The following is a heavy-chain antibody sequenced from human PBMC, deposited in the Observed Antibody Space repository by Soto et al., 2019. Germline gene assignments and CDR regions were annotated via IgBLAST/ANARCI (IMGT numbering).Heavy chain of an antibody. V-gene: IGHV4-59*08. D-gene: IGHD3-9*01. Sequence: SETLSLTCTVSGGSISSYYWSWIRQPPGKGLEWFGYIYYSGSTNYNPSLKSRVTISVDTSKNQFSLKLSSVTAADTAVYYCARHRGGYDILTGYYPSNWFDPWGQGTLVTVSS. J-gene: IGHJ5*02. CDR2: IYYSGST. CDR3: ARHRGGYDILTGYYPSNWFDP. CDR1: GGSISSYY.